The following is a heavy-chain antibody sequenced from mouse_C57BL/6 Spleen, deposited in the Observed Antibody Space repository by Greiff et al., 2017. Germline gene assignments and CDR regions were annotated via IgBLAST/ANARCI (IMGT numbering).Heavy chain of an antibody. Sequence: VKLMESGAELARPGASVKLSCKASGYTFTSYGISWVKQRTGQGLEWIGEIYPRSGNTYYNEKFKGKATLTADKSSSTAYMELRSLTSEDSAVYFCARAGTTVVAYYFDYWGQGTTLTVSS. CDR1: GYTFTSYG. CDR3: ARAGTTVVAYYFDY. CDR2: IYPRSGNT. V-gene: IGHV1-81*01. D-gene: IGHD1-1*01. J-gene: IGHJ2*01.